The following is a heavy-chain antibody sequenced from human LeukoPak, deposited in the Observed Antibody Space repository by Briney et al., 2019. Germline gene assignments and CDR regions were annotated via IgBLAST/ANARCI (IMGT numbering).Heavy chain of an antibody. J-gene: IGHJ6*03. Sequence: AAVKVSFQVSGFTLSELSMHWVRQAPGKGLEWVGGFDPEDGETIYAQRFRGRVILTDDTSTNTAYMELTSLSADDTAVYYCATGVYCATTTCPGYKNYYYFMAVWGEEPSLTLSS. CDR1: GFTLSELS. V-gene: IGHV1-24*01. D-gene: IGHD2-21*01. CDR3: ATGVYCATTTCPGYKNYYYFMAV. CDR2: FDPEDGET.